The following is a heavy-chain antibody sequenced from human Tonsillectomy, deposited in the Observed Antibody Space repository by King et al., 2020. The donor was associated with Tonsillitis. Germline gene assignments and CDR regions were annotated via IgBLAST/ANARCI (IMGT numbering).Heavy chain of an antibody. J-gene: IGHJ4*02. D-gene: IGHD1-26*01. CDR1: GFTFSSYA. CDR3: AKGMRWVIVGYTTDY. V-gene: IGHV3-23*04. Sequence: VQLVESGGGLVQPGGSLRLSCAASGFTFSSYAMSWVRQAPGKGLEWVSAISGSGTSTNYADSVKGRFTISRDNSKNTVYLQMNSLRAEDTAVYYCAKGMRWVIVGYTTDYWGQGTLVTVSS. CDR2: ISGSGTST.